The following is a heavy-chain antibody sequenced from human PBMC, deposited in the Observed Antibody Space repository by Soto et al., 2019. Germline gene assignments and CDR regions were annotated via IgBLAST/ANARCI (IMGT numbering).Heavy chain of an antibody. D-gene: IGHD3-22*01. CDR2: ISGSGGST. CDR1: GFTFSSYA. CDR3: AKTGTMIVVVIQTFDY. J-gene: IGHJ4*02. Sequence: GGSLRLSCAASGFTFSSYAMSWVRQAPGKGLEWVSAISGSGGSTYYADSVKGRFTISRDNSKNTLYLQMNSLRAEDTAVYYCAKTGTMIVVVIQTFDYWGQGTLVTVSS. V-gene: IGHV3-23*01.